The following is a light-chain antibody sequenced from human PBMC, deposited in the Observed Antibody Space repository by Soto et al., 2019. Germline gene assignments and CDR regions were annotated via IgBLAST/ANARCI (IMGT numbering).Light chain of an antibody. J-gene: IGKJ4*01. CDR2: DAS. CDR1: QSVSSN. V-gene: IGKV3-15*01. Sequence: EIVLTQSPGTLSLSPGERATLSCGASQSVSSNLAWYQQKPGQAPRLLIYDASTRATGVPARFSGSRSGPEFTLTINSLQSEDFAIYYCQRYNNWPLTFGGGTKVDIK. CDR3: QRYNNWPLT.